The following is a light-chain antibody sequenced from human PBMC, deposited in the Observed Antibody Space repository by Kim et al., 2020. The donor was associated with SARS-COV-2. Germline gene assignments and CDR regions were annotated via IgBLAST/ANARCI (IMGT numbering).Light chain of an antibody. CDR3: QAWDSSTVV. CDR1: KLGEKY. J-gene: IGLJ2*01. Sequence: GAPGQTASITCSGDKLGEKYACWYQQRPGQSPVVVIYQDNRRPSGIPERFSGSNSGNTATLTVSGTQAMDEADYYCQAWDSSTVVFGGGTQLTVL. CDR2: QDN. V-gene: IGLV3-1*01.